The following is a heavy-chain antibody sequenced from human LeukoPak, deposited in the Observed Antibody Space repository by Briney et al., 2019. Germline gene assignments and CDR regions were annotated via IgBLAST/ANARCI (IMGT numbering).Heavy chain of an antibody. V-gene: IGHV1-18*01. CDR3: ARMNDRIRGPTDL. CDR2: ISAYTGDT. Sequence: ASVKVSCKASGYTFSTFGITWVRQAPGQGLEYMGWISAYTGDTNSAQEFQGRVTMTTDTSTSTAYMHLRSLRSGDTAIYYCARMNDRIRGPTDLWGQGTLVTVSS. D-gene: IGHD3-10*01. J-gene: IGHJ5*02. CDR1: GYTFSTFG.